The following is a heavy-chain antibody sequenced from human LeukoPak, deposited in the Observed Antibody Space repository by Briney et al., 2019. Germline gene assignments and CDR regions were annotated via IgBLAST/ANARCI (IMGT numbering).Heavy chain of an antibody. Sequence: PGGSLRLSCAASGFTFSDYYISWLRQAPGKGLEGISYISTSASSIFYADSVKGRFTVSRDNAKNSVCLQMDSLRADDTAVYYCARAEYYDSTGYYFHLWGQGTQVTVSS. CDR2: ISTSASSI. CDR3: ARAEYYDSTGYYFHL. CDR1: GFTFSDYY. D-gene: IGHD3-22*01. V-gene: IGHV3-11*01. J-gene: IGHJ1*01.